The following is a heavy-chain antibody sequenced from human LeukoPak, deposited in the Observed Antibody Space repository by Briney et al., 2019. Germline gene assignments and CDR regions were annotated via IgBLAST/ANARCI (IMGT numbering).Heavy chain of an antibody. CDR3: AKGRHSYPTDWFDP. CDR1: GFTFDDYV. D-gene: IGHD5-18*01. J-gene: IGHJ5*02. CDR2: ISWNSGSI. V-gene: IGHV3-9*01. Sequence: PGRSLRLSCAASGFTFDDYVMHWVRQAPGKGLEWVSGISWNSGSIGYADSVKGRFTISRDNAKNSLYLQMNSLRAEDAALYYCAKGRHSYPTDWFDPWGQGTLVTVSS.